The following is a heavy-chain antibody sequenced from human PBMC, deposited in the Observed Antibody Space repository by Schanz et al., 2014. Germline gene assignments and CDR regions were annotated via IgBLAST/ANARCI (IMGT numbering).Heavy chain of an antibody. D-gene: IGHD3-16*01. CDR3: AKDRQNRVNRVGYYYGMDV. CDR2: INGDGSST. Sequence: EVQLVESGGEFVQPGGSLRLSCAASGFTFSSYWMHWVRQVPGKGPVWVSRINGDGSSTLYADSVKGRFTISRDNAKNSLYLQMNSLRAEDTALYYCAKDRQNRVNRVGYYYGMDVWGQGTTVTVSS. V-gene: IGHV3-74*01. CDR1: GFTFSSYW. J-gene: IGHJ6*02.